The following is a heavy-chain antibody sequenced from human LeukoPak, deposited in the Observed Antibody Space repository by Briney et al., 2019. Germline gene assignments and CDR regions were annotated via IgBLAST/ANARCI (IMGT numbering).Heavy chain of an antibody. V-gene: IGHV4-38-2*01. CDR2: LYHPDST. CDR3: ARQYDSYFYYYLDL. J-gene: IGHJ6*04. Sequence: PSETLSLTCAVLVYPINNAYYWVWIRQPPGMGLEWIGSLYHPDSTYYNPSLKSRVTMTVDTSRNQFSLKLSFVTAADTAVYYCARQYDSYFYYYLDLWGTGTTVTVSS. CDR1: VYPINNAYY. D-gene: IGHD3-10*01.